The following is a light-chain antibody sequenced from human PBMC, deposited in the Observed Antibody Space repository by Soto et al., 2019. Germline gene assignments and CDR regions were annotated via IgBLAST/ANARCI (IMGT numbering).Light chain of an antibody. J-gene: IGLJ1*01. CDR3: SSYTSSNTFYV. CDR1: SSDVVNDLL. Sequence: QSALTQPASVSGSPGQSITISCTGTSSDVVNDLLVSWYQQQPGKAPKLMIYEGTKRPAGVSDRFSGSKSGNTASLTISGLQAEDEADYYCSSYTSSNTFYVFGTGTKVTVL. V-gene: IGLV2-14*02. CDR2: EGT.